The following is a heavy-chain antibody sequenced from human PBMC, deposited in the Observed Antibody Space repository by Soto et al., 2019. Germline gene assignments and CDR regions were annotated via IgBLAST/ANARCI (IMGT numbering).Heavy chain of an antibody. Sequence: PPDTLSLTCTVSGVSLSSNYWSWIRQPPGKGLEWIGYIYYSGSTSSNPSLKSRVTISVDTSKNQFSLKLTSVTAADTAVYYCARAVSSWYLDYWGHGILVTVSS. CDR1: GVSLSSNY. V-gene: IGHV4-59*01. D-gene: IGHD6-13*01. J-gene: IGHJ4*01. CDR2: IYYSGST. CDR3: ARAVSSWYLDY.